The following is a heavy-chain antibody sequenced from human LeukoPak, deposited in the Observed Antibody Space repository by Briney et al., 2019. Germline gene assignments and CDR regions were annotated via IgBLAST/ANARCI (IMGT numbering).Heavy chain of an antibody. CDR1: GFNFNNAW. V-gene: IGHV3-11*06. J-gene: IGHJ4*02. D-gene: IGHD5-18*01. CDR3: ARVGERGYSYGYYFDY. CDR2: ISSSSSYT. Sequence: GGSLRLSCTTSGFNFNNAWMNWVRQAPGKGLEWVSYISSSSSYTNYADSVKGRFTISRDNAKNSLYLQMNSLRAEDTAVYYCARVGERGYSYGYYFDYWGQGTLVTVSS.